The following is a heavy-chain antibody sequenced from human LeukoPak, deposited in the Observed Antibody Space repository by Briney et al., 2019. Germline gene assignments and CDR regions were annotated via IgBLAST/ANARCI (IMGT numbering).Heavy chain of an antibody. Sequence: GGSLRLSCAASGFTFSSYWMSWVRQAPGKGLEWVAVIWYDGSNKYYADSVKGRFTISRDNSKNTLYLQMNSLRAEDTAVYYCAREEAAAGLEDAFDIWGQGTMVTVSS. CDR1: GFTFSSYW. J-gene: IGHJ3*02. D-gene: IGHD6-13*01. V-gene: IGHV3-33*08. CDR2: IWYDGSNK. CDR3: AREEAAAGLEDAFDI.